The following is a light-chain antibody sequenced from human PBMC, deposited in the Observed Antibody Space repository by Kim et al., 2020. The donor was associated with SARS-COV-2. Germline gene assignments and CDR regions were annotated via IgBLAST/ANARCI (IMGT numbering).Light chain of an antibody. J-gene: IGLJ1*01. V-gene: IGLV2-8*01. CDR2: EVS. Sequence: QSALTQPPSASGSPGQSVTISCTGTSSDVGGYNYVSWYQHHPGKAPKIMIFEVSKRPSGVPDRFSGSKSGNTSSLTVSGLQAEDEADYYCSSYAGSNNYVFGSGTKVTVL. CDR3: SSYAGSNNYV. CDR1: SSDVGGYNY.